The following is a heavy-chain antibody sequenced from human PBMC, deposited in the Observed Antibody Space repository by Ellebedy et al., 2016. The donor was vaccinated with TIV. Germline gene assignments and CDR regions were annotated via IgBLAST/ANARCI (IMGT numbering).Heavy chain of an antibody. D-gene: IGHD4-23*01. J-gene: IGHJ4*02. CDR2: IFSAADGGET. Sequence: GESLKISCAGSGYSFSSYAMSWVRQAPGKGLEWVSVIFSAADGGETHDADSVKGRFTISRDRSKTTRYLQLNSLRAEDTAGYYCARDAAGNGGKLDYWGQGALVTVSS. CDR1: GYSFSSYA. CDR3: ARDAAGNGGKLDY. V-gene: IGHV3-23*03.